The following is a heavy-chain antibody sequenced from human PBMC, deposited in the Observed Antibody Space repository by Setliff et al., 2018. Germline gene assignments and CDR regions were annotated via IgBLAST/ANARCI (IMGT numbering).Heavy chain of an antibody. J-gene: IGHJ4*01. V-gene: IGHV4-61*02. CDR1: GGSITSGSFY. CDR3: ARERYFDWFFED. CDR2: IHASGSP. D-gene: IGHD3-9*01. Sequence: SETLSLTCTVSGGSITSGSFYWSWIRQPAGKRLEWIGRIHASGSPSYNPSLESCVTISLDTSTNQFSLKLGSVTAADTAVYYCARERYFDWFFEDWGHGTLVTVSS.